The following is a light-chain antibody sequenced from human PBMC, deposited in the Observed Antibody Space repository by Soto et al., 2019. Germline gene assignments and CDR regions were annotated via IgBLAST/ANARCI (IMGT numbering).Light chain of an antibody. CDR2: GAS. V-gene: IGKV1-39*01. CDR1: HSIEGY. CDR3: QQSSRTPFT. Sequence: DIQMTQSPSSLSASVGDRVAVTCRASHSIEGYLNWYQHKPGEAPNLLIYGASSLQSGVPSRFSGSGSGTDFSLTISGLQPEDSATYYCQQSSRTPFTFGQGTRLEI. J-gene: IGKJ5*01.